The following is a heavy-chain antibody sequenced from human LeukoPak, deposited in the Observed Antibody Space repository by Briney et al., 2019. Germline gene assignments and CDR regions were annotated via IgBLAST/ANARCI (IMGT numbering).Heavy chain of an antibody. CDR3: VRGSGDGYNLIDY. CDR2: MNPNSGNT. Sequence: ASVKVSCKASGYTFTSYDINWARQATGQGLVWIPWMNPNSGNTGYAQKFQGRVTMTRNTSISTAHMELSSLRSEDTAVYYCVRGSGDGYNLIDYWGQGTLVTVSS. V-gene: IGHV1-8*01. J-gene: IGHJ4*02. D-gene: IGHD5-24*01. CDR1: GYTFTSYD.